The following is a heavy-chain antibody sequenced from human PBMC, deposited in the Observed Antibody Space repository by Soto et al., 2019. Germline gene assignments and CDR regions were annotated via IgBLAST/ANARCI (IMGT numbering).Heavy chain of an antibody. V-gene: IGHV3-23*01. D-gene: IGHD4-17*01. Sequence: EVQLLESGGGLVQPGGSLSPSGPASGLTFTKYAMAWSRRPPGKGLEWVPGITDSGGRTYYADSVKGRFTISRDNSKNTLFLQMNSLRVEDTAKYYCVGDYGGLEGFDIWGQGTMVTVSS. J-gene: IGHJ3*02. CDR3: VGDYGGLEGFDI. CDR1: GLTFTKYA. CDR2: ITDSGGRT.